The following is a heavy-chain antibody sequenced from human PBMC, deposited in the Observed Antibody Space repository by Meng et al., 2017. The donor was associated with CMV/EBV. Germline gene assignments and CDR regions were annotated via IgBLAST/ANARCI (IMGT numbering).Heavy chain of an antibody. J-gene: IGHJ4*02. CDR1: GGSISSSSYY. V-gene: IGHV4-39*01. Sequence: SETLSLACTVSGGSISSSSYYWGWIRHPPGKGLEWIGSIYYSESTYYNPSLKSRVTISVDTSKNQFSLKLSSVTAADTAVYYCAREAIDCSSTSCELDYWGQGTLVTVSS. D-gene: IGHD2-2*01. CDR3: AREAIDCSSTSCELDY. CDR2: IYYSEST.